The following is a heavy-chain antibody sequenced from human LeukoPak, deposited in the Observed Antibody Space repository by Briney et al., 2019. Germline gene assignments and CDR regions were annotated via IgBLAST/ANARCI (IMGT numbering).Heavy chain of an antibody. D-gene: IGHD4-17*01. CDR2: ISGSGGAT. J-gene: IGHJ4*02. CDR1: GFTFSSYA. CDR3: AKSTVTTGDWYFDY. Sequence: GGSLRLSCAASGFTFSSYAMTWVRQAPGKGLEWVSAISGSGGATYYADSVKGRCTISRDNSKNTLYLQMNSLRAEDTAVYYCAKSTVTTGDWYFDYWGQGTLVTVSS. V-gene: IGHV3-23*01.